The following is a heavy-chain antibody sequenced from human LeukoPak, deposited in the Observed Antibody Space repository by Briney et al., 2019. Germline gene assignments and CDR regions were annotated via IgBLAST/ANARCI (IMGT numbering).Heavy chain of an antibody. CDR3: ARTRGRFLEWLRYYFDY. CDR1: GGSISSYY. V-gene: IGHV4-4*07. J-gene: IGHJ4*02. D-gene: IGHD3-3*01. Sequence: SETLSLTCTVSGGSISSYYWSWIRQPAGKGLEWIGRIYTSGSTNYNPSLKSRVTMSVDTSKNQFSLKLSSLTAADTAVYYCARTRGRFLEWLRYYFDYWGQGTLVTVSS. CDR2: IYTSGST.